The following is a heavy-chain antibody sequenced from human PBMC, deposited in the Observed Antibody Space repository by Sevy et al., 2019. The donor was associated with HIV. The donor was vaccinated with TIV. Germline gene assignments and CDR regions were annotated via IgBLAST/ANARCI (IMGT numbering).Heavy chain of an antibody. Sequence: GGSLRLSCAVSGFTFNNAWMNWVRQAPGTGLQWVGLIKSKIDGETTDYAAPVKGRFTISRDDSKNTLFLQMNSLKIEDTAVYYCARDSLSSSWYGVLDPWGQGTLVTVSS. D-gene: IGHD6-13*01. CDR1: GFTFNNAW. V-gene: IGHV3-15*01. CDR2: IKSKIDGETT. CDR3: ARDSLSSSWYGVLDP. J-gene: IGHJ5*02.